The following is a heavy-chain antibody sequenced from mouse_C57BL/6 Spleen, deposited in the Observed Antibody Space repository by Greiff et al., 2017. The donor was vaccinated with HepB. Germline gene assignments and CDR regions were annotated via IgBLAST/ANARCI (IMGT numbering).Heavy chain of an antibody. V-gene: IGHV5-4*01. D-gene: IGHD2-2*01. CDR1: GFTFSSYA. J-gene: IGHJ2*01. CDR2: ISDGGSYT. Sequence: EVQLVESGGGLVKPGGSLKLSCAASGFTFSSYAMSWVRQTPEKRLEWVATISDGGSYTYYPDNVKGRFTISRDNAKNNLYLQMSHLKSEDTAMYYCARDRVDVVTTVFDYWGQGTTLTVSS. CDR3: ARDRVDVVTTVFDY.